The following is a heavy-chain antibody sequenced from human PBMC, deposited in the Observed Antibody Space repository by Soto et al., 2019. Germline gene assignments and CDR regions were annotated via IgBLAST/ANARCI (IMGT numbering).Heavy chain of an antibody. V-gene: IGHV4-34*01. CDR3: ARGRSIRWVTRNFDTYVMDV. CDR2: INQSGST. CDR1: CRSFSGYY. Sequence: SETLSLTCAVNCRSFSGYYWSWIRQAPGRALEWIGEINQSGSTNYNPSLKSRVTISVDTSKNQITLKLKSVTAADTAVYYCARGRSIRWVTRNFDTYVMDVWGKGTTVT. D-gene: IGHD3-9*01. J-gene: IGHJ6*03.